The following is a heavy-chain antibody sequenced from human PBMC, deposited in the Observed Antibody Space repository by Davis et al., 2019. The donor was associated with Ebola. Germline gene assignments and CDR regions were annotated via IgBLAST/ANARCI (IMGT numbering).Heavy chain of an antibody. CDR1: NVPISNFY. J-gene: IGHJ5*02. CDR2: IDYSGDV. Sequence: GSPRLSCSVSNVPISNFYWSWIRQTPGKGLEWIAYIDYSGDVYSSPSLANRVSMSADTSKNQVSLKLRSVTAADTATYYCATGGVDDFWIVSWFDPWGQGIPVTVSS. V-gene: IGHV4-59*01. D-gene: IGHD3-3*01. CDR3: ATGGVDDFWIVSWFDP.